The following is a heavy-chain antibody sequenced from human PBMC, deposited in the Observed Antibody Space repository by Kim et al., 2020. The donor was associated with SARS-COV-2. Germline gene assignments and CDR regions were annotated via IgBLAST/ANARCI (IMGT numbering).Heavy chain of an antibody. J-gene: IGHJ6*02. CDR1: GFSLSTSGMC. CDR3: ARIPVEAYPLWRYYYYGMDV. Sequence: SGPTLVNPTQTLTLTCTFSGFSLSTSGMCVSWIRQPPGKALEWLALIDWDDDKYYSTSLKTRLTISKDTSKNQVVLTMTNMDPVDTATYYCARIPVEAYPLWRYYYYGMDVWGQGTTVTVSS. CDR2: IDWDDDK. V-gene: IGHV2-70*01. D-gene: IGHD2-15*01.